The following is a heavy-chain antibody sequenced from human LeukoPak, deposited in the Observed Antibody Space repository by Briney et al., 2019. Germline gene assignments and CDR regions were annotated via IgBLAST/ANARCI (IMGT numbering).Heavy chain of an antibody. J-gene: IGHJ5*02. D-gene: IGHD3-10*01. CDR3: AKDVGSGSYYKGNWFDP. CDR2: ISYDGSNK. Sequence: PGRSLRLSCAASGFTFSSYAMHWVRQAPGKGLEWVAVISYDGSNKYYADSVKGRFTISRDNSKNSLYLQMNSLRAEDTALYYCAKDVGSGSYYKGNWFDPWGQGTLVTVSS. CDR1: GFTFSSYA. V-gene: IGHV3-30*04.